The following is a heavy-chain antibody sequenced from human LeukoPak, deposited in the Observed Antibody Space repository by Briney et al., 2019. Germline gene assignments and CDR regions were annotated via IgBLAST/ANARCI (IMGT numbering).Heavy chain of an antibody. D-gene: IGHD6-13*01. CDR2: IYPGDSDT. J-gene: IGHJ2*01. CDR3: ARDGGVDSSWNWYFDL. CDR1: GYSFTSYW. V-gene: IGHV5-51*01. Sequence: GESLKISCKGSGYSFTSYWIGWVRQMPGKGLEWMGIIYPGDSDTRYSPSFQGQVTISADKSISTAYLQWSSLKASDTAMYYCARDGGVDSSWNWYFDLWGRGTLVTVSS.